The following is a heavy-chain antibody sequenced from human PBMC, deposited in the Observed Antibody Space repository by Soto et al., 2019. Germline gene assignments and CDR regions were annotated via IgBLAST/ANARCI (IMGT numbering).Heavy chain of an antibody. V-gene: IGHV1-69*01. D-gene: IGHD3-10*01. CDR3: AGERRPWRSASGEWFDP. CDR2: IIPIFGTA. CDR1: GGTFSSYA. Sequence: QVQLVQSGAEVKKPGSSVKVSCKASGGTFSSYAISWVRQAPGQGLEWMGGIIPIFGTANYAQKFQGRVTITADESTGTVYRELSSLRSEDTAVYYCAGERRPWRSASGEWFDPWGQGTLVTVSS. J-gene: IGHJ5*02.